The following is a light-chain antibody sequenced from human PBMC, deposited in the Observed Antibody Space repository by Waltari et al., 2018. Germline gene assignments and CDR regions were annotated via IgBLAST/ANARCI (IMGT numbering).Light chain of an antibody. CDR1: QSISIN. CDR2: GAS. CDR3: QQYNNWPLL. V-gene: IGKV3-15*01. J-gene: IGKJ1*01. Sequence: EIVMPQPHATLSMSPGKRAPSSCRASQSISINLAWYQQKPGQAPRLLFYGASIRATGIPARFSGSGSGTEFTLTINSMQSEDFAVYYCQQYNNWPLLFGQGTKVEIK.